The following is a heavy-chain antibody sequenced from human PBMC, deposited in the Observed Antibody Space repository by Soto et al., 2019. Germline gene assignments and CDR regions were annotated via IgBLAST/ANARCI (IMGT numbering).Heavy chain of an antibody. CDR3: AREDYDSSTDSPPHVDL. D-gene: IGHD3-22*01. Sequence: QVQLQESGPGLVKPSGTLSLTCAVSGASISGNYWWSWVRQPPGQGLEWIGEVSHSGNINYNPSLKCRVTISVVRSKNQLSLSLASVTSADTAVYYCAREDYDSSTDSPPHVDLWGRGTLVTVSS. V-gene: IGHV4-4*02. CDR1: GASISGNYW. J-gene: IGHJ2*01. CDR2: VSHSGNI.